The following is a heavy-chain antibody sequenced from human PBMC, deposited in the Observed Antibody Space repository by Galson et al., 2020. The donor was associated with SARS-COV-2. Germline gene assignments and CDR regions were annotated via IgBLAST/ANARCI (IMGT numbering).Heavy chain of an antibody. CDR2: ISYDGSNK. Sequence: TGGSLRLSCAASGFTFSSYAMHWVRQAPGKGLEWVAVISYDGSNKYYADSVKGRFTISRDNSKNTLYLQMNSLRAEDTAVYYCARSEIVVEKYYFDYWGQGTLVTVSS. J-gene: IGHJ4*02. CDR3: ARSEIVVEKYYFDY. D-gene: IGHD3-22*01. V-gene: IGHV3-30-3*01. CDR1: GFTFSSYA.